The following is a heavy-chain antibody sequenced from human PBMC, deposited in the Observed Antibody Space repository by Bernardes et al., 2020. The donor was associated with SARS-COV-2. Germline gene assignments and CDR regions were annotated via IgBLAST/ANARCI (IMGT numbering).Heavy chain of an antibody. CDR2: ISGSGGST. J-gene: IGHJ3*02. CDR3: AKDQSSGRYGDAFDI. D-gene: IGHD6-19*01. V-gene: IGHV3-23*01. CDR1: GFTFSSYA. Sequence: GGSLRLSCAASGFTFSSYAMSWARHAPGKGLEWVSAISGSGGSTYYADSVKGRFTISRDNSKNTLYLQMNSLRAEDTAVYYCAKDQSSGRYGDAFDIWGQGTMVTVSS.